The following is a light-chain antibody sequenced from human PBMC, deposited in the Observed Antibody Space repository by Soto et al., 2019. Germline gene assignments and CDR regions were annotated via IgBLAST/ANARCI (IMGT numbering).Light chain of an antibody. Sequence: SYELTQPPSLSVAPGKTARITCGGNNIGSKSVHWYQQKPGQAPVLVIYYDSDRPSGIPERFSGSNSGNTATLTISRVEAGDEADYYCQVWDSSSAVVFGGGTKLTVL. CDR1: NIGSKS. CDR3: QVWDSSSAVV. J-gene: IGLJ2*01. CDR2: YDS. V-gene: IGLV3-21*04.